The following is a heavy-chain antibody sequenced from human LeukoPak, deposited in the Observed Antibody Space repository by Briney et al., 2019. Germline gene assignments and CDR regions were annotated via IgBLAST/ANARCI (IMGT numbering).Heavy chain of an antibody. CDR2: IIPIFGTA. J-gene: IGHJ4*02. CDR3: ALSFWRYYGSGSYYFDY. D-gene: IGHD3-10*01. Sequence: SVKASCKASGGTFSSYAISWVRQAPGQGLEWMGGIIPIFGTANYAQKFQGRVTITADKSTSTAYMELSSLRSEDTAVYYCALSFWRYYGSGSYYFDYWGQGTLVTVSS. CDR1: GGTFSSYA. V-gene: IGHV1-69*06.